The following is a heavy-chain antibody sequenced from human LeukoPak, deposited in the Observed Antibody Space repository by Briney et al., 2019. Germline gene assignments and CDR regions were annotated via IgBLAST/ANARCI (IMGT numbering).Heavy chain of an antibody. D-gene: IGHD3-10*01. V-gene: IGHV1-69*06. CDR1: GGTFSSYA. Sequence: GASVKVSCKASGGTFSSYAISWVRQALGQGLEWMGGIIPIFGTTDYAQKFQGRVTITADKSTSTAYMELSSLRSEDTAVYYCARGSYYYGSGSSYPWEYFDYWGQGTLVTVSS. J-gene: IGHJ4*02. CDR2: IIPIFGTT. CDR3: ARGSYYYGSGSSYPWEYFDY.